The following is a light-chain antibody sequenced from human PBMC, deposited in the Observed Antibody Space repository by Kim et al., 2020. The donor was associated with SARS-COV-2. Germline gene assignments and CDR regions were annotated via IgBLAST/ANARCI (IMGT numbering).Light chain of an antibody. J-gene: IGKJ4*01. Sequence: DIQMTQSPSSVSASVGDRVTITCRASQGIKKWLVWYQQKPGKAPNLLIYAASSLQSGVPSRFSGSGSGTDFTLTISSLQPEDFATYYCQQANSVPLTFGGGTKVDIK. CDR1: QGIKKW. V-gene: IGKV1-12*01. CDR3: QQANSVPLT. CDR2: AAS.